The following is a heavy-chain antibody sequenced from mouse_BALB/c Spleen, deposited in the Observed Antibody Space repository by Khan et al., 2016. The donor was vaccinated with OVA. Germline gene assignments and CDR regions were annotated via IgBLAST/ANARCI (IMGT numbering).Heavy chain of an antibody. J-gene: IGHJ3*01. CDR3: ECELRRFAY. Sequence: VQLVESGPGLVKPSQTLSLTCSVTGDSITSGYWNWIRQFPGNKLDYMGYISYSGNTYYNPSLKSRISITRDTSKNQSYLQLNSVTTEDTATSDWECELRRFAYWGQGTLVTVSA. V-gene: IGHV3-8*02. D-gene: IGHD1-2*01. CDR1: GDSITSGY. CDR2: ISYSGNT.